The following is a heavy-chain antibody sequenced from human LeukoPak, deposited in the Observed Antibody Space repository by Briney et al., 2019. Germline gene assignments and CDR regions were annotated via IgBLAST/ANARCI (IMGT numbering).Heavy chain of an antibody. J-gene: IGHJ3*02. CDR2: IKSKTDGGTT. D-gene: IGHD3-10*01. V-gene: IGHV3-15*01. CDR3: TTEITMVRGVIRDAFDI. CDR1: GFTFSNAW. Sequence: PGGSLRLSCAASGFTFSNAWMSWVRQAPGKGLEWGGRIKSKTDGGTTDYAAPVKGRFTISRDDSKNTLYLQMNSLKTEDTAVYYCTTEITMVRGVIRDAFDIWGQGTMVTVSS.